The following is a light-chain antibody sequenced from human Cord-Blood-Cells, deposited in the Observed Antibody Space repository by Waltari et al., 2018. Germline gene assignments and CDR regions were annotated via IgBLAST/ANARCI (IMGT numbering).Light chain of an antibody. J-gene: IGLJ3*02. CDR1: SSDVGGYNY. CDR2: DVS. CDR3: CSYAGSSWV. V-gene: IGLV2-14*01. Sequence: QSALTQPASVSGSPGQSITISCTGNSSDVGGYNYVPWYQQHPGKAPKLMIYDVSKRPSGVSNRFSGSKSGNTASLTISGLQAEDEADYYCCSYAGSSWVFGGGTKLTVL.